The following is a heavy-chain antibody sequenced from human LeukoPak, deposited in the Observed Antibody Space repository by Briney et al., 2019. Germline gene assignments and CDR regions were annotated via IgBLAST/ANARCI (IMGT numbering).Heavy chain of an antibody. D-gene: IGHD5-12*01. CDR1: GGSISSSGYY. V-gene: IGHV4-39*01. J-gene: IGHJ4*02. CDR2: IYYSGST. Sequence: SETLSLTCIVSGGSISSSGYYWGWIRQPPGEGLEWIGNIYYSGSTCYNPSLKSRVTISVDTSKNQFSLKLSSVTAADTAVYYCARYSGFQFDYWGQGTLVTVSS. CDR3: ARYSGFQFDY.